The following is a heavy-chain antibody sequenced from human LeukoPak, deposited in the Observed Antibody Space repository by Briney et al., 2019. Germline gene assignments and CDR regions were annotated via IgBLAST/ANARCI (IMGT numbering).Heavy chain of an antibody. D-gene: IGHD3-9*01. CDR1: GGTFSSYA. Sequence: SVKVSCKASGGTFSSYAISWVRQAPGQGLEWMGGIIPIFGTANYAQKFQGRVTITADESTSTAYMELSSLRSEDTAVYYCARDLYDILTGYYNDAFDIWGQGTMVTVSS. V-gene: IGHV1-69*13. CDR3: ARDLYDILTGYYNDAFDI. CDR2: IIPIFGTA. J-gene: IGHJ3*02.